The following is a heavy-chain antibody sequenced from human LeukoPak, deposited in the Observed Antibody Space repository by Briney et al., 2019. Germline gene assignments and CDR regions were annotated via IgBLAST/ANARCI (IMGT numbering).Heavy chain of an antibody. D-gene: IGHD3-3*01. CDR3: ARGPYYDFWSGYSNYYYYYMDV. Sequence: ASVKVSCKASGGTFSSYAISWVRQAPGQGLEWMGGIIPIFGTANYAQKFQGRVTITTDESTSTAYMELSSLRSEDTAVHYCARGPYYDFWSGYSNYYYYYMDVWGKGTTVTVSS. CDR1: GGTFSSYA. CDR2: IIPIFGTA. J-gene: IGHJ6*03. V-gene: IGHV1-69*05.